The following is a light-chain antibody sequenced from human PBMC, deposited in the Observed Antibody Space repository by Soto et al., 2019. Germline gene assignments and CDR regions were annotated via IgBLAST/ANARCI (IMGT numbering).Light chain of an antibody. CDR1: QGINTY. CDR2: AAS. CDR3: QQSYSTPLT. Sequence: DIQMTQSPSSLSASLGDRVTITCRASQGINTYLNWYQQKPGKAPNLLIYAASSLQGGVPSRFSGSGSGTGFTLTISSLQPEDFATYYCQQSYSTPLTFGGGTRVEIK. V-gene: IGKV1-39*01. J-gene: IGKJ4*01.